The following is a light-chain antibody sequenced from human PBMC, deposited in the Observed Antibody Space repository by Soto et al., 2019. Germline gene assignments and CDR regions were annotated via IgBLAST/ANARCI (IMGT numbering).Light chain of an antibody. Sequence: IQMPQSPSTLSASVGDRVTITCRASQTVNTWLAWYQQKPGKAPKVLIFDASSLKTGVPSRFSGSGSGTEFTLTISNRQPDDFATYYCQQYDSDSSGTFGQGTKVDIK. V-gene: IGKV1-5*01. CDR3: QQYDSDSSGT. J-gene: IGKJ1*01. CDR1: QTVNTW. CDR2: DAS.